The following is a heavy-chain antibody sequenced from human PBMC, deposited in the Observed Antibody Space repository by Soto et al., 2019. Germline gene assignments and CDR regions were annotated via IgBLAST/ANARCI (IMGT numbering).Heavy chain of an antibody. Sequence: GASVKVSCKASGGTFSSYTISWVRQAPGQGLEWMGRIIPILGIANYAQKFQGRVTITADKSTSTAYMELSSLRSEDTAVYYCAITRDTAMVQPLFDYWGQGTQVTVSS. J-gene: IGHJ4*02. CDR3: AITRDTAMVQPLFDY. D-gene: IGHD5-18*01. CDR2: IIPILGIA. CDR1: GGTFSSYT. V-gene: IGHV1-69*02.